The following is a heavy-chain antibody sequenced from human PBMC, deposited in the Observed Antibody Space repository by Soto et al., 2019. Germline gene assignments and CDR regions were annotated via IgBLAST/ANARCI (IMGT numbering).Heavy chain of an antibody. CDR1: GGTFSSYT. J-gene: IGHJ4*02. CDR3: ARGELDVDIVAAFDY. D-gene: IGHD5-12*01. CDR2: IIPILGIA. Sequence: QVQLVQSGAEVKKPGSSVKVSCKASGGTFSSYTISWVRQAPGQGLEWMGRIIPILGIANYAQKFQGRVTITADKSTSTAYMELSSLSSEDTAVYYCARGELDVDIVAAFDYWGQGTLVTVSS. V-gene: IGHV1-69*02.